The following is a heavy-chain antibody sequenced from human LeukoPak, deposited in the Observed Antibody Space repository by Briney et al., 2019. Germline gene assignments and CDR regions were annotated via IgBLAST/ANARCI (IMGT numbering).Heavy chain of an antibody. D-gene: IGHD3-22*01. V-gene: IGHV2-5*01. CDR1: GFSLSTSGVG. Sequence: SGPTLVNPTQTLTLTCTFSGFSLSTSGVGVGWIRQPPGKALEWLALIYWNDYKRYSPSLKSRLTITKDTSKNQVVHTMTNMDPVDTATYYCAHSRRYYDTGRETEYYMDVWGKGTTVTISS. CDR2: IYWNDYK. J-gene: IGHJ6*03. CDR3: AHSRRYYDTGRETEYYMDV.